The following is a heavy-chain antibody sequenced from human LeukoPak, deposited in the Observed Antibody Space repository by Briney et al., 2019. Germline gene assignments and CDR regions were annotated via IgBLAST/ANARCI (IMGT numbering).Heavy chain of an antibody. CDR3: ARIRSHYYDSSGYYDY. CDR2: IYYSGST. CDR1: GGSISSYY. V-gene: IGHV4-59*08. Sequence: SETLSLTCTVSGGSISSYYWSWIRQPPGKGLEWIGYIYYSGSTNYNPSLKSRVTISVDTSKNQFSLKLSSVTAADTVVYYCARIRSHYYDSSGYYDYWGQGTLVTVSS. J-gene: IGHJ4*02. D-gene: IGHD3-22*01.